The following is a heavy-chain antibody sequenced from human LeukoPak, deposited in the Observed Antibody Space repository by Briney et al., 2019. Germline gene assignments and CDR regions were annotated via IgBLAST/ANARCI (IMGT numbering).Heavy chain of an antibody. CDR1: GGSISSYY. CDR2: IYTSGTT. CDR3: ARDGEYGAGSEDAFDI. V-gene: IGHV4-4*07. D-gene: IGHD3-10*01. J-gene: IGHJ3*02. Sequence: PSETLSLTCTVSGGSISSYYWSWIRQPAGKGLEWIGRIYTSGTTHYNPSLKSRVTMSVDTSKNQFSLKLSSVTAADTAVYYCARDGEYGAGSEDAFDIWGQGTMVTVSS.